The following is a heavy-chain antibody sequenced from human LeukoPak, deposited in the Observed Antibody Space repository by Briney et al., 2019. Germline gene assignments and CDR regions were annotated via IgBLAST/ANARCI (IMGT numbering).Heavy chain of an antibody. CDR1: GFTFSSYS. Sequence: GGSLRLSCAASGFTFSSYSMNWVRQAPGKGLEWVSYISSSSSTIYYADSVKGRFTISRDNAKNSLYLQMNSLRAEDTAVYYCARDGPRRGFDHWGQGTLVTVSS. CDR3: ARDGPRRGFDH. J-gene: IGHJ4*02. V-gene: IGHV3-48*01. CDR2: ISSSSSTI.